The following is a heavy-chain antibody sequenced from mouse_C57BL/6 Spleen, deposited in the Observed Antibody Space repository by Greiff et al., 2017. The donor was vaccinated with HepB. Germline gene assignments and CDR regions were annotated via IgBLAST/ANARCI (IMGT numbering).Heavy chain of an antibody. Sequence: DVKLQESGPGLVKPSQSLSLTCSVTGYSITSGYYWNWIRQFPGNKLEWMGYISYDGSNNYNPSLKNRISITRDTSKNQFFLKLNSVTTEDTATYYCARGEFAYWGQGTLVTVSA. J-gene: IGHJ3*01. CDR2: ISYDGSN. CDR1: GYSITSGYY. CDR3: ARGEFAY. V-gene: IGHV3-6*01.